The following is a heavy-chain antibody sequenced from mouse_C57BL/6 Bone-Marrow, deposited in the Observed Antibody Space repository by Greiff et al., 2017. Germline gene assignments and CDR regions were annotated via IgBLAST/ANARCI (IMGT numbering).Heavy chain of an antibody. V-gene: IGHV1-52*01. Sequence: QVQLQQPGAELVRPGSSVKLSCKASGYTFTSYWMHWVKQRPIKGLEWIGKIDPSDSDTHYNQKFKDKATLTVDKSSSTAYMQLSSLTSEDSAVYYGARFRYYYGSSLWGQGTTLTVSS. J-gene: IGHJ2*01. CDR3: ARFRYYYGSSL. D-gene: IGHD1-1*01. CDR1: GYTFTSYW. CDR2: IDPSDSDT.